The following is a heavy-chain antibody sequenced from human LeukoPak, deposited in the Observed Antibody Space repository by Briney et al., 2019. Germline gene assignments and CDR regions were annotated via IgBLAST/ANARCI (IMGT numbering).Heavy chain of an antibody. CDR2: ISSSSSYI. D-gene: IGHD2-21*01. V-gene: IGHV3-21*01. CDR3: ARDMASSILWWSIDY. CDR1: GFTF. Sequence: GVSLRLSCAASGFTFMNWVRQAPGKGLEWVSSISSSSSYIYYADSGKGRVTISTDNDKNSMYLQMNSLRAEDTAVYYCARDMASSILWWSIDYWGQGTLVTVSS. J-gene: IGHJ4*02.